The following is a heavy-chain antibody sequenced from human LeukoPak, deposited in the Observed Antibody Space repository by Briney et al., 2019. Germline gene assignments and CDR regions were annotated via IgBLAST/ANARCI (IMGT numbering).Heavy chain of an antibody. CDR3: ARAKGIREYMDV. V-gene: IGHV1-69*05. D-gene: IGHD3-10*01. Sequence: GSSVKVSCKASGGTFSSYAISWVRQAPGQGLEWMGGIIPIFGTANYAQKFQGRVTITTDESTSTAYMELSSLRSDDTAVYYCARAKGIREYMDVWGKGTTVTVSS. CDR2: IIPIFGTA. J-gene: IGHJ6*03. CDR1: GGTFSSYA.